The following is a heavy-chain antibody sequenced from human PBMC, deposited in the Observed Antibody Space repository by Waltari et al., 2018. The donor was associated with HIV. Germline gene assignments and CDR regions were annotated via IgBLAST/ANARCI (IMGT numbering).Heavy chain of an antibody. V-gene: IGHV5-51*03. Sequence: EVQLVQSGAEVKKPGESLKISCKASGYDFNTSWIGWVRQMPGKGLECMGLIYPSDSDTKYSPSFQGQVTLSADKSINTAYLHWSSLKAPDTAIYYCARRGNNYGDAFDIWGQGTMVNVS. CDR1: GYDFNTSW. CDR3: ARRGNNYGDAFDI. D-gene: IGHD4-17*01. J-gene: IGHJ3*02. CDR2: IYPSDSDT.